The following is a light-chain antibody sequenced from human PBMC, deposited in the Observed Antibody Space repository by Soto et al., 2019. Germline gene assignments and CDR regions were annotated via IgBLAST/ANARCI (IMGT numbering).Light chain of an antibody. J-gene: IGKJ1*01. CDR3: QQYGS. V-gene: IGKV3-11*01. CDR1: QSVSSY. Sequence: EIVWTQSPATLCLALGEGAALSCRASQSVSSYLAWYQQKPGQAPRLLIYDASNRATGIPDRFIGSGSGTDFTLTISRLGPEDFAVYYCQQYGSFGQGTKVDIK. CDR2: DAS.